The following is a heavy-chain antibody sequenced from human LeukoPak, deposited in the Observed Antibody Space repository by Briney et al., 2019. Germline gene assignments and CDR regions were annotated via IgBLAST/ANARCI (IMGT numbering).Heavy chain of an antibody. CDR1: AASFISSSHH. V-gene: IGHV4-39*01. D-gene: IGHD5-12*01. CDR3: VRHDGRGGATMGAFDS. CDR2: VYYGRTT. J-gene: IGHJ5*01. Sequence: SETLSLTCTVSAASFISSSHHWGWIRQSPGKGLEWIGTVYYGRTTYYNPSLDGRVAISLDTSANHFSLQLNSVTAADTAVYYCVRHDGRGGATMGAFDSWGQGSLVTVSS.